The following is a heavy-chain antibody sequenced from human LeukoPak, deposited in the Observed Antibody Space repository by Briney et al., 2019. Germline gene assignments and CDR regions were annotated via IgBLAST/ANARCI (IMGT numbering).Heavy chain of an antibody. J-gene: IGHJ1*01. CDR1: GFTFSTSD. V-gene: IGHV3-48*03. D-gene: IGHD1-26*01. CDR3: AKTKWQLPWA. CDR2: ISSSGSTI. Sequence: PGGSLRLSCAASGFTFSTSDMNWIRQAPGKGLEWVSHISSSGSTITYADSVKGRFTVSRANTKNSLYLQTNSLRADDTAIYYCAKTKWQLPWAWGQGTLVTVSS.